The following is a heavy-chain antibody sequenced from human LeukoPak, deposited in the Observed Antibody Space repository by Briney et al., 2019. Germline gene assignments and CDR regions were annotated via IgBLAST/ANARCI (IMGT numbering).Heavy chain of an antibody. V-gene: IGHV4-61*09. J-gene: IGHJ4*02. Sequence: SETLSLTCTVSGDSITSGSYYWSWIRQPAGKGLEWIGHIYATGSTKYNPSLKSRVAISLDTSKNQISLKLSSVTAADTAVYYCARDQYDYVWGSYRFDLYYFDSWGQGSLVTVSS. CDR2: IYATGST. CDR3: ARDQYDYVWGSYRFDLYYFDS. CDR1: GDSITSGSYY. D-gene: IGHD3-16*02.